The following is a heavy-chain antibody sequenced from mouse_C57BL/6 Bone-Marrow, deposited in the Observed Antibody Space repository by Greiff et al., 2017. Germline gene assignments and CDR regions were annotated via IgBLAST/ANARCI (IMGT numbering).Heavy chain of an antibody. V-gene: IGHV14-4*01. Sequence: EVQLQQSGAELVRPGASVKLSCTASGFNIKDDYMHWVKQRPEQGLEWIGWIDPENGDTEYASKFQGKATITADTSSNTAYLQLSSLTSEDTAVYYCTQAYYSNFPYWGQGTSVTVSA. CDR2: IDPENGDT. J-gene: IGHJ4*01. D-gene: IGHD2-5*01. CDR1: GFNIKDDY. CDR3: TQAYYSNFPY.